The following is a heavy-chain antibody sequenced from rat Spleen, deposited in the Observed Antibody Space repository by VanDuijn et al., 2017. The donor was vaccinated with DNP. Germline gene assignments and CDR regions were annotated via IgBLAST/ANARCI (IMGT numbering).Heavy chain of an antibody. V-gene: IGHV5-31*01. CDR3: AGRPPPTRGPFDY. Sequence: EVQLVESGGGPVQPGRSLKLSCVASGFIFSNYWMTWIRQAPGKGLEWVASISSTGASTYYSDSVKGRFSISRDNAKSTLYLQMNSLRSGDTATYYCAGRPPPTRGPFDYWGQGVTVTVAS. CDR2: ISSTGAST. J-gene: IGHJ2*01. CDR1: GFIFSNYW. D-gene: IGHD1-4*01.